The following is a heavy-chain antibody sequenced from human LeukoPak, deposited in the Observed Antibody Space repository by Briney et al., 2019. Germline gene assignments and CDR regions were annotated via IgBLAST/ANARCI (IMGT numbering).Heavy chain of an antibody. CDR3: ARATDVYSFDY. Sequence: PSQTLSLTCTVSGGSIRSDGYYWSWIRQHPGKGLEWIGYIYYSGRTYYNPSLKSRVTISVDTSKNQFSLKLSSVTAADTAVYYCARATDVYSFDYWGQGTLVTVSS. V-gene: IGHV4-30-4*08. CDR1: GGSIRSDGYY. J-gene: IGHJ4*02. CDR2: IYYSGRT.